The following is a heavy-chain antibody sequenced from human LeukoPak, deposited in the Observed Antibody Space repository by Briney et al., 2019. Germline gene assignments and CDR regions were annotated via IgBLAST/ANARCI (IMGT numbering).Heavy chain of an antibody. V-gene: IGHV1-24*01. D-gene: IGHD6-13*01. CDR3: AREGVAATGLDY. CDR2: FDPEDGET. J-gene: IGHJ4*02. CDR1: RYTLTELS. Sequence: ASVNVSCKVSRYTLTELSMHWVRQAPGKGLEWMGGFDPEDGETIYAQKFQGRLTMTRDTSTSTLYMELSSLRSEDTAVYYCAREGVAATGLDYWGQGTLVTVSS.